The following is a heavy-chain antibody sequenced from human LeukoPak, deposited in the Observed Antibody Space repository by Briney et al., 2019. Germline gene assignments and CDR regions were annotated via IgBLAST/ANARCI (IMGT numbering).Heavy chain of an antibody. CDR2: INPNSGGT. CDR3: ARESLYYYDSSIKQGMDV. V-gene: IGHV1-2*02. D-gene: IGHD3-22*01. Sequence: ASVKVSCKASGYTFTSYYIHWVRQAPGQGLEWMGWINPNSGGTNYAQKFQGRVTMTRDTSITTAYMEVKSLKSDDTAVYYCARESLYYYDSSIKQGMDVWGQGTTVTASS. J-gene: IGHJ6*02. CDR1: GYTFTSYY.